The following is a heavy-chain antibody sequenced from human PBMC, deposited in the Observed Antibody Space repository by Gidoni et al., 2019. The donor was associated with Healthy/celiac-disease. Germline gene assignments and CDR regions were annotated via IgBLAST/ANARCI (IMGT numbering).Heavy chain of an antibody. CDR1: GGPFSSYA. CDR2: IIPIVGTA. Sequence: QVQLVQSGAEVKKPGSSVTFSCKASGGPFSSYAISWVRQAPGQGLEWMGGIIPIVGTANYAQKFQGRVTITADESTSTAYMELSSLRSEDTAVYYCARDAGYCSSTSCPGYWFDPWGQGTLVTVSS. J-gene: IGHJ5*02. D-gene: IGHD2-2*01. CDR3: ARDAGYCSSTSCPGYWFDP. V-gene: IGHV1-69*01.